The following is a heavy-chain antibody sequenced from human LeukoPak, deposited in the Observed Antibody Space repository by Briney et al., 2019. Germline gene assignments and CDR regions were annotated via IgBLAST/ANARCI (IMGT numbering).Heavy chain of an antibody. D-gene: IGHD6-13*01. CDR3: ARGGYSSPNRMDY. V-gene: IGHV4-59*01. CDR1: GGSISHYY. CDR2: MYYSGST. J-gene: IGHJ4*02. Sequence: SETLSLTCTVSGGSISHYYWSWIRQPPGKGLEWIGFMYYSGSTNYNPSLKSRVTISVDTSKKQFSLRLTSVIAADTAVYYCARGGYSSPNRMDYWGQGTLVTVSS.